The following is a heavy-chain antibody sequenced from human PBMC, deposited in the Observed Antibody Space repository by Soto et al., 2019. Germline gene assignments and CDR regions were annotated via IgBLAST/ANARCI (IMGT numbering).Heavy chain of an antibody. CDR1: GYTFTSYA. J-gene: IGHJ6*02. CDR3: ARDGGDCGYPLIYYYYIGLDV. CDR2: INAGNGNT. D-gene: IGHD2-21*02. Sequence: ASVKVSCKASGYTFTSYAMHWVRQAPGQRLEWMGWINAGNGNTKYSQKFQGRVTITRDTSASTAYKELSGLRSEDTAVYYCARDGGDCGYPLIYYYYIGLDVWGQGTTVTVSS. V-gene: IGHV1-3*01.